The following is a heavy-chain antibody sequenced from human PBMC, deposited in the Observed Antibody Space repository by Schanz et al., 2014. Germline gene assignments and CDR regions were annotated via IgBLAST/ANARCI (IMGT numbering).Heavy chain of an antibody. V-gene: IGHV3-74*02. J-gene: IGHJ3*02. CDR1: GFTLSSYW. CDR3: TRSYYDFSWGSYRFRAFDI. CDR2: TNGDGTNA. D-gene: IGHD3-16*02. Sequence: EVQLLESGGGLVQPGGSLRLSCAASGFTLSSYWMHWVRQVPGKGLEWVSCTNGDGTNAKYADSVKGRFTISRDNAKKTLSLQMISLRAEDTAIYFCTRSYYDFSWGSYRFRAFDIWGQGTTVIVSS.